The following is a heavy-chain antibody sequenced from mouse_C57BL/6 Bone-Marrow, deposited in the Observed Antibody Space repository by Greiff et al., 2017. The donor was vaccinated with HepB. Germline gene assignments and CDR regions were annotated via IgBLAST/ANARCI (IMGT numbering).Heavy chain of an antibody. CDR3: TTTPQVGYGRSYYLDY. CDR1: GFNFKDYY. V-gene: IGHV14-1*01. D-gene: IGHD1-1*01. CDR2: IDPEAGDT. Sequence: EVQLQESGAELVRPGASVKLSCTASGFNFKDYYMHWVKQRPEQGLEWIGRIDPEAGDTEYAPKFQGKATMTADTSSNTAYLQLSSLTSEDTAVYYCTTTPQVGYGRSYYLDYGGQGTTLTVSS. J-gene: IGHJ2*01.